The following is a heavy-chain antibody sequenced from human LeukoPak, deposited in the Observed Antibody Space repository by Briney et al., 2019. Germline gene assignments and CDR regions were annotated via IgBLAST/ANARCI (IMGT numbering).Heavy chain of an antibody. Sequence: PGGSLRLSRAASGFTFKNYALSWVRQAPGKGLEWVSGFSANGRDTYYADFVKGRFTIARDIAKNTLYLQMNSLRAEDTATCYCAKPGRTAAGLFDSWGQGTLVTVSS. V-gene: IGHV3-23*01. D-gene: IGHD6-13*01. J-gene: IGHJ4*02. CDR2: FSANGRDT. CDR3: AKPGRTAAGLFDS. CDR1: GFTFKNYA.